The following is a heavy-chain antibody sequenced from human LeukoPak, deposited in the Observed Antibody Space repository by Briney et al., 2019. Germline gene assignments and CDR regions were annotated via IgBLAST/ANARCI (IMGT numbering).Heavy chain of an antibody. V-gene: IGHV1-18*01. CDR2: ISAYNGNT. D-gene: IGHD3-16*01. CDR1: GYTFTSYG. CDR3: ARSSIMITFGGNADY. J-gene: IGHJ4*02. Sequence: GASVKVSCKASGYTFTSYGISWVRQAPGQGLEWMGWISAYNGNTNYAQKLQGRVTLTSDTSTSTAYMELRSLRSDDTAVYYCARSSIMITFGGNADYWGQGTLVTVSS.